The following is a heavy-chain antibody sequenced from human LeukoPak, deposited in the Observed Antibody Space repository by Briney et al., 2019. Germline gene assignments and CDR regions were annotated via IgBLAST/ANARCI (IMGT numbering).Heavy chain of an antibody. CDR1: GFTFDDYA. CDR3: AKGSSGWLNGFDY. CDR2: ISWNSGSI. D-gene: IGHD6-19*01. V-gene: IGHV3-9*01. Sequence: PGGSLRLSCAASGFTFDDYAMHWVRRAPGKGLEWVSGISWNSGSIGYADSVKGRFTISRDNAKNSLYLQMNSLRAEDTALYYCAKGSSGWLNGFDYWGQGTLVTVSS. J-gene: IGHJ4*02.